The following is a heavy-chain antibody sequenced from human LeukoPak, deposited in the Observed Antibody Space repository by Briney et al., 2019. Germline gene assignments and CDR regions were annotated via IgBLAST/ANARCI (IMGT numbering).Heavy chain of an antibody. V-gene: IGHV3-48*01. CDR2: ISSRSSTI. D-gene: IGHD3-22*01. Sequence: GGSLRLSCGASGFTFRSYSMNWVRQAPARGLEGVAYISSRSSTIYYADSVKGRFTISRENAKNSVYLQMNSLRAEDTAVYYSARAMRGPITMLVVAGRPVDYWGQRTLVTVSS. J-gene: IGHJ4*02. CDR3: ARAMRGPITMLVVAGRPVDY. CDR1: GFTFRSYS.